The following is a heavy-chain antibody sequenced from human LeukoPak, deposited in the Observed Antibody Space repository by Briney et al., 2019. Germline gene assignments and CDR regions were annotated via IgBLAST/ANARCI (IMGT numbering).Heavy chain of an antibody. CDR2: IYSSGEI. D-gene: IGHD5-18*01. J-gene: IGHJ4*02. V-gene: IGHV3-53*01. CDR3: AREGYSYGCNYFDY. Sequence: GGSLRLSCAASGFSVGDNYMSWVRQAPGKGLEWVSVIYSSGEIYYIESVEGRFTISRDNSKNTLYLQMNSLRAEDTAVYYCAREGYSYGCNYFDYWGQGTLVTVSS. CDR1: GFSVGDNY.